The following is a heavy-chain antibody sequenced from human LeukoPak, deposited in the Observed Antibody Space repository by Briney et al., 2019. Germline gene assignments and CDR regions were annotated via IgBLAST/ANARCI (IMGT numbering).Heavy chain of an antibody. D-gene: IGHD6-13*01. CDR1: GGSISSYY. CDR2: IYTSGST. Sequence: PSETLSLTCTVSGGSISSYYWSWIRQPAGKGLEWIGRIYTSGSTNYNPSLKSRVTMSVDTSKNQFSLQLNSVTPEDTAVYYCAGAYSSSWYVEATTFDYWGQGTLVTVSS. V-gene: IGHV4-4*07. J-gene: IGHJ4*02. CDR3: AGAYSSSWYVEATTFDY.